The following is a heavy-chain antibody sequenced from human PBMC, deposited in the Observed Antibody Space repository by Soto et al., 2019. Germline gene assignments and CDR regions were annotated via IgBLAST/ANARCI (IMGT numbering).Heavy chain of an antibody. CDR2: IYPGDSDV. CDR1: GYTFSSYW. J-gene: IGHJ6*02. Sequence: PGESLKISCNGSGYTFSSYWIAWVRQMPGKGLEWVGIIYPGDSDVRYSPSFQGQVTISAAKSISTAYLQWSTLKDSDSGIYYFVRLGGYKDGSNLEISLVVWGQGTTVTVSS. V-gene: IGHV5-51*01. CDR3: VRLGGYKDGSNLEISLVV. D-gene: IGHD5-12*01.